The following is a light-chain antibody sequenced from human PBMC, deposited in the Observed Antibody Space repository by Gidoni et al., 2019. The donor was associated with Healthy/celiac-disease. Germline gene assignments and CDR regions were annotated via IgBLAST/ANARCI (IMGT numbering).Light chain of an antibody. CDR2: DAS. J-gene: IGKJ4*01. CDR3: QQRSNWPPLT. Sequence: EIVLTQSPATLSLSPGERATLACRASQSVSSYLAWYQQKPGQAPRLLIYDASNRAPGIPARFSGSGSGTDFTLTISSLEPEEFAVYYCQQRSNWPPLTFGGGTKVEIK. CDR1: QSVSSY. V-gene: IGKV3-11*01.